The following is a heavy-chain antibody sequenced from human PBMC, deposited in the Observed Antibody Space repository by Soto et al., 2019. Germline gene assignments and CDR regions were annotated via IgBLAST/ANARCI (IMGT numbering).Heavy chain of an antibody. D-gene: IGHD3-16*01. J-gene: IGHJ4*02. CDR3: ARGNRSMITLDN. CDR2: INPNSGGT. V-gene: IGHV1-2*04. CDR1: GYTLTVYY. Sequence: ASVKVPCKAFGYTLTVYYMHWVRQAPGQGLEWMGWINPNSGGTNYAQKFQGWVTMTRDTSISTAYMELSRLRSDDTAVYYCARGNRSMITLDNWGQGTLVTVSS.